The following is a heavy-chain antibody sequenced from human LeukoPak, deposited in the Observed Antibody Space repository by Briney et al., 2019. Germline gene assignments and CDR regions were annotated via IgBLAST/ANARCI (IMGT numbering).Heavy chain of an antibody. CDR1: GFTFSSYA. V-gene: IGHV3-23*01. CDR3: ARTDRTGALGRFRMRSDAFDI. J-gene: IGHJ3*02. CDR2: NTVSDGNT. Sequence: GGSLRLSCAASGFTFSSYAMGWVRQAPGKGLEWVSGNTVSDGNTHYADSVKGRFTISRDNSKNTLYLQMSSLRAEDTAVYYCARTDRTGALGRFRMRSDAFDIWGQGTMVTVSS. D-gene: IGHD3-16*01.